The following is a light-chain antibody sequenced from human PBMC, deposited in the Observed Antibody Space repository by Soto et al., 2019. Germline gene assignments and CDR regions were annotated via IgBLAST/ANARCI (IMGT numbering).Light chain of an antibody. V-gene: IGLV2-8*01. Sequence: QSALTQPPSASGSPGQSVTISCSGTSSDVGGYNYVSWYQQHPGRAPKLIIFEVNRRPSGVPDRFSGSKSGNTASLTISGLQAEDEADYYCCSYTSSGTLYVFGTGTKLTVL. CDR3: CSYTSSGTLYV. CDR1: SSDVGGYNY. CDR2: EVN. J-gene: IGLJ1*01.